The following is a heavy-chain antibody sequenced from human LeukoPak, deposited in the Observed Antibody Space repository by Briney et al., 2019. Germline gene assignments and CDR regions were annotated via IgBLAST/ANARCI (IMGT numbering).Heavy chain of an antibody. CDR3: ASEYCSGGSCYALGDY. J-gene: IGHJ4*02. V-gene: IGHV7-4-1*02. D-gene: IGHD2-15*01. Sequence: ASVKVSCKASGYTFTTYAMNWVRQAPGQGLEWMGWINTNTGNPTYAQGFTGRFVFSLDTSVSTAYLQISSLKAEDTAVYYCASEYCSGGSCYALGDYWGQGTLVTVSS. CDR1: GYTFTTYA. CDR2: INTNTGNP.